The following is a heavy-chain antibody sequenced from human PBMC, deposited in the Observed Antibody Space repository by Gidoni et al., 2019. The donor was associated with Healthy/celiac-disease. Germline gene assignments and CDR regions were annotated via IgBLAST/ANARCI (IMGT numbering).Heavy chain of an antibody. CDR2: IWYDGSNK. CDR3: ARAYGDYLPYGWYFDL. V-gene: IGHV3-33*01. D-gene: IGHD4-17*01. CDR1: GFTFSSYG. J-gene: IGHJ2*01. Sequence: QVPLVESGGGVVQPGRSLRLSCAAPGFTFSSYGMHWVRQAPGKGLDWVAVIWYDGSNKYYADSVKGRFTISRDNSKNTLYLQMNSLRAEDTAVYYCARAYGDYLPYGWYFDLWGRGTLVTVSS.